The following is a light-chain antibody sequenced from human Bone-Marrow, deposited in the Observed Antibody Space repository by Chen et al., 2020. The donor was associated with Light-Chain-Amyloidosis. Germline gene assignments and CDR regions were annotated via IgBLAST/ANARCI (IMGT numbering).Light chain of an antibody. CDR1: QTISSNY. Sequence: EIVLTQSPGTLSLSPGEGANLSCRASQTISSNYLTWYQQKFGQAPRRLIYGSSSRATGIPDRFTGSGSGTDFTLAISRLEPEDVAMYYCQQYGTSPLTFGGGTKVEIK. CDR2: GSS. J-gene: IGKJ4*01. V-gene: IGKV3-20*01. CDR3: QQYGTSPLT.